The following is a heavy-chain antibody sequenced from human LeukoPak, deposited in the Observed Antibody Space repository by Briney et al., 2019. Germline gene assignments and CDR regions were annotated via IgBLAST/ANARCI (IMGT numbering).Heavy chain of an antibody. Sequence: PGGSLRLSCAASGFTSSGYGMHWVRQAPGKGLEWVALISDDGSNKYYADSLKGRFTISRDNSKNTLYLQMNSLRAEDTAVYYCVRAGYSRDSSSSGGSAGGWFDPWGQGTLVTVSS. J-gene: IGHJ5*02. V-gene: IGHV3-30*03. CDR3: VRAGYSRDSSSSGGSAGGWFDP. CDR1: GFTSSGYG. D-gene: IGHD6-6*01. CDR2: ISDDGSNK.